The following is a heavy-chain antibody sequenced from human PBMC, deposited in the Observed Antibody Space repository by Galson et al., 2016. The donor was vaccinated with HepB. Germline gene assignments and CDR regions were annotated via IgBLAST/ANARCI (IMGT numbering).Heavy chain of an antibody. Sequence: SETLSLTCAVSGGSISSSNWWSWVRQPPGKGLEWIGEISHSGSTNNNPSLRSRITISVDKPMNQFSLHLSSVTAADTAVYYCARHSSGMRRDMIRGSLTDKYYYNGMDVWGRGTTVTVSS. D-gene: IGHD3-10*01. J-gene: IGHJ6*02. CDR3: ARHSSGMRRDMIRGSLTDKYYYNGMDV. CDR1: GGSISSSNW. CDR2: ISHSGST. V-gene: IGHV4-4*02.